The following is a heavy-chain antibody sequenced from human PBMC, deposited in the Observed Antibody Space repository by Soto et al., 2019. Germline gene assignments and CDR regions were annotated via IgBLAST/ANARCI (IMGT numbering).Heavy chain of an antibody. CDR1: GYNFPYFW. V-gene: IGHV5-10-1*01. J-gene: IGHJ5*02. CDR3: ARLLXSXGAXYXXXX. Sequence: LGESLKISCEGSGYNFPYFWITWVRQMPGKGLEWMGTIDPSDSYTDYSPSFQGHVTLSADKSRSTAYLQWSSLKASDTAMYYCARLLXSXGAXYXXXXWGQGHXVTVYS. D-gene: IGHD1-1*01. CDR2: IDPSDSYT.